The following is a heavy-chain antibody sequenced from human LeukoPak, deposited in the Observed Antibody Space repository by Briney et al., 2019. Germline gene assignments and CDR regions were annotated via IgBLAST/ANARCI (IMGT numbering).Heavy chain of an antibody. D-gene: IGHD6-19*01. CDR2: MNPNSGNT. CDR3: AREGSGWNEEQN. CDR1: EYTFTSYD. J-gene: IGHJ4*02. Sequence: ASVKVSCKASEYTFTSYDINWERQATGQGLEWMGWMNPNSGNTGYAQKFQGRVTMTRNTSISTAYMELSSLRSEDTAVYYCAREGSGWNEEQNWGQGTLVTVSS. V-gene: IGHV1-8*01.